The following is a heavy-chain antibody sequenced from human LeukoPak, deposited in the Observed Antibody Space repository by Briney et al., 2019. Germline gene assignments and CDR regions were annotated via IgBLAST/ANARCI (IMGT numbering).Heavy chain of an antibody. V-gene: IGHV3-23*01. D-gene: IGHD3-3*01. CDR2: ISGSGGST. J-gene: IGHJ4*02. CDR1: GSTFSSYA. Sequence: GGSLRLSCAASGSTFSSYAMSWVRQAPGKGLEWVSAISGSGGSTYYADSVKGRFTISRDNSKNTLYLQMNSLRAEDTAVYYCAKDVLRLRFLEWLLLVDYWGQGTLVTVSS. CDR3: AKDVLRLRFLEWLLLVDY.